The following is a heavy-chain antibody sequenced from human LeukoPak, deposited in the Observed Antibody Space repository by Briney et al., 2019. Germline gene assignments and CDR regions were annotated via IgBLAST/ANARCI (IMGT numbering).Heavy chain of an antibody. V-gene: IGHV4-59*08. CDR3: ARHKGIAADGGWFDP. J-gene: IGHJ5*02. Sequence: SETLSLTCTISGGSISSYYWSWIRQPPGKGLEWIGYIYYSGSTNYNPSLKSRVTISVDTSKNQFSLKLSSVTAADTAVYYCARHKGIAADGGWFDPWGQGTLVTVSS. CDR1: GGSISSYY. CDR2: IYYSGST. D-gene: IGHD6-13*01.